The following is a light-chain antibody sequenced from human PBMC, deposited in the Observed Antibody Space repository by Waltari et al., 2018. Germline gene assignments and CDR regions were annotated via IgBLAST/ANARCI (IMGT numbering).Light chain of an antibody. CDR3: CSYKRGATWV. CDR2: DFV. CDR1: SSDVGGYAY. Sequence: QSVLTQPASVSGSPGQSITISCTATSSDVGGYAYVPWYQQSPGKAPKLIIYDFVKRPSGVSTRFSASKSDNTASLTISGLQAEDEGDYYCCSYKRGATWVFGGGTALTVL. V-gene: IGLV2-14*03. J-gene: IGLJ3*02.